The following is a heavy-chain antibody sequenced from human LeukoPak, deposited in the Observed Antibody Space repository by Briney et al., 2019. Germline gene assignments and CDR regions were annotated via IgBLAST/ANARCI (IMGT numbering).Heavy chain of an antibody. J-gene: IGHJ3*01. CDR3: AKDLALAGTGGGFDV. CDR2: LSGGRDKT. Sequence: GGSLRLSCAASGFTFTTYAINCVPEAPGKGPEWVSGLSGGRDKTYYADSVNGRFTISGDNSKNTVSFQMSSLRAEDTALYYCAKDLALAGTGGGFDVWGQGTRVAVSS. V-gene: IGHV3-23*01. CDR1: GFTFTTYA. D-gene: IGHD6-19*01.